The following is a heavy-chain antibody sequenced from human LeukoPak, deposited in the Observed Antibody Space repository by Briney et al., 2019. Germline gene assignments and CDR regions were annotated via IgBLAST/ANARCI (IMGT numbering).Heavy chain of an antibody. J-gene: IGHJ4*02. D-gene: IGHD6-13*01. V-gene: IGHV3-30*18. CDR3: AKASDRSSWTGFDY. Sequence: GGSLRLSCAASGFTFSSYGMHWVRQAPGKGLEWVAVISYDGSNKYYADSVKGRFTISRDNSKNTLYLQMNSLRAEDTAVYYCAKASDRSSWTGFDYWGQGTLVTVSS. CDR1: GFTFSSYG. CDR2: ISYDGSNK.